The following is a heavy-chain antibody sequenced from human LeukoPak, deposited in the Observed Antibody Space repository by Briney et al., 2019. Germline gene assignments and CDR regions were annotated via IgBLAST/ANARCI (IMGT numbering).Heavy chain of an antibody. D-gene: IGHD5-24*01. CDR2: IRYDGSNK. V-gene: IGHV3-30*02. Sequence: GGSLRLSCAASGFTFSSYGMHWVRQAPGKGLEWVAFIRYDGSNKYYADSVKGRFTISRDNSKNTLYLQMNSLRAEDTAVYYCAKDRDYSTFDYWGQGTLVTVSS. CDR3: AKDRDYSTFDY. CDR1: GFTFSSYG. J-gene: IGHJ4*02.